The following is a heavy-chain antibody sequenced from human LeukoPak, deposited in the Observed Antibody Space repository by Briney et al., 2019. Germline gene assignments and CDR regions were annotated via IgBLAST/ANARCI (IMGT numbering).Heavy chain of an antibody. D-gene: IGHD1-26*01. Sequence: PGGSLRLSCTASGFTVSRNYMAWVRQAPGKGLECVSVVYSGGNTKYAESVKGRFTISRDNSKNTLYLQMNSLRAEDTAIYYCASVLRGGNYGVPEGYFDYWDHGTLVTVSS. CDR1: GFTVSRNY. CDR2: VYSGGNT. V-gene: IGHV3-53*01. J-gene: IGHJ4*01. CDR3: ASVLRGGNYGVPEGYFDY.